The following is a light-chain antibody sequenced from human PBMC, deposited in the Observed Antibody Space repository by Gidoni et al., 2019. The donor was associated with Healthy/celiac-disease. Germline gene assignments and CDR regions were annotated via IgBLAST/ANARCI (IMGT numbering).Light chain of an antibody. J-gene: IGKJ1*01. CDR1: QGISSW. CDR2: AAS. Sequence: DIQMTQSPSSVSASVGDRVTIPRRASQGISSWLAWYQQKPGQAPKLLIYAASSLQSGVPERFSGSGSGTDFTLTISSLQPEDFAIYYCQQSDSFPRTFGQGTQVEIK. CDR3: QQSDSFPRT. V-gene: IGKV1-12*01.